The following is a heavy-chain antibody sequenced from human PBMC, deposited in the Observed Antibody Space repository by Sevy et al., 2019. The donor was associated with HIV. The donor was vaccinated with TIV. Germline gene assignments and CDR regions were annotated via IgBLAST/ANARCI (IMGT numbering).Heavy chain of an antibody. D-gene: IGHD2-15*01. V-gene: IGHV1-69*13. CDR1: GGTFSSYA. CDR3: ARVRSDSLLDAFDI. CDR2: IIPIFGTA. Sequence: ASVKVSCKASGGTFSSYAISWVRHAPGQGLEWMGGIIPIFGTANYAQKFQGRVTITADESTSTAYMELSSLRSEDTAVYYCARVRSDSLLDAFDIWGQGTMVTVSS. J-gene: IGHJ3*02.